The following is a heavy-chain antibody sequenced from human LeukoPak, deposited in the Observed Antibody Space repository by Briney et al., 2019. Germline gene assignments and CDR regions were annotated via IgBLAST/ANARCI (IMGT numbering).Heavy chain of an antibody. CDR3: ARGRLGVVVPA. Sequence: PGGSLRLSCAASGFTVSSNYMSWVRQAPGEGLEWIGEINHSGSTNYNPSLKSRVTISVDTSKNQFSLKLSSVTAADTAVYYCARGRLGVVVPAWGQGTLVTVSS. D-gene: IGHD2-2*01. V-gene: IGHV4-34*01. CDR2: INHSGST. CDR1: GFTVSSNY. J-gene: IGHJ5*02.